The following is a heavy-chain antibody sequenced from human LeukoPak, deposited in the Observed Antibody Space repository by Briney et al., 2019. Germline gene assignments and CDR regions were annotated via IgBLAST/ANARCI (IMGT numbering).Heavy chain of an antibody. J-gene: IGHJ4*02. V-gene: IGHV1-18*01. D-gene: IGHD3-22*01. CDR2: ISAYNGNT. CDR1: GYTFTSYG. Sequence: VATVKVSCKASGYTFTSYGISWVRQAPGQGLEWMGWISAYNGNTNYAQKLQGRVTMTTDTSTSTADMELRSLRSDDTAVYYCARVMYYYDSSGYKLPYYFDYWGQGTLVTVSS. CDR3: ARVMYYYDSSGYKLPYYFDY.